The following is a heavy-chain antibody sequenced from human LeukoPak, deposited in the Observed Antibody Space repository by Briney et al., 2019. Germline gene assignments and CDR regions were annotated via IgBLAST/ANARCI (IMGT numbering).Heavy chain of an antibody. V-gene: IGHV1-69*05. Sequence: SVKVSCKASGGTFSSYAINWVRQAPGQGLEWMGGIIPIFGTANYAQKFQGRVTITTDESTSTAYMELSSLRSEDTAVYYCAREENDAFDIWGQGTMVTVSS. J-gene: IGHJ3*02. CDR2: IIPIFGTA. CDR3: AREENDAFDI. CDR1: GGTFSSYA.